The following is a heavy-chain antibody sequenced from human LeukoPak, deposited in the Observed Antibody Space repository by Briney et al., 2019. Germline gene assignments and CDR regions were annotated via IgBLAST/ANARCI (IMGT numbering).Heavy chain of an antibody. Sequence: GGSLRLSCAASGFTFSDYYMSWIRQAPGKGLEWVSYISSSSSNTNYADSVKGRFTISRDNAKNSLYLQMNSLRAEDTAVYYCASRGGRLGYFDWLLPFDYWGQGTLVTVSS. CDR3: ASRGGRLGYFDWLLPFDY. J-gene: IGHJ4*02. CDR2: ISSSSSNT. CDR1: GFTFSDYY. D-gene: IGHD3-9*01. V-gene: IGHV3-11*06.